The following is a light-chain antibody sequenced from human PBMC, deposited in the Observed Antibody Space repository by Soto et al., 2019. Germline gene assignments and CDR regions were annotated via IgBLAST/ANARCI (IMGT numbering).Light chain of an antibody. CDR3: LQHDSFPYT. V-gene: IGKV1-17*01. J-gene: IGKJ2*01. CDR2: AAS. CDR1: QEVRSD. Sequence: DIQMTQSPSSLAASVGHTVTITCRASQEVRSDLAWYQHKPGKAPKRLIYAASRLPGGVPSRFSGSGSGTAFTLTIGSLQPEDSATYYCLQHDSFPYTLGQGTRLEI.